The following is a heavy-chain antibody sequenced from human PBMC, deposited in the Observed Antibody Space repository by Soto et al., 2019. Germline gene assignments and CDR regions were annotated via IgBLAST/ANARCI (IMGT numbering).Heavy chain of an antibody. Sequence: GGFLRLSCAGSGFTLSDHYIDWVRQAPGKGLEWVGRSRDKAQGYSIIYYADSVKGRFTISRDNAKNSLYLQMNSLRAEDTAVYYCNSAVDYWGQGTLVTVSS. CDR2: SRDKAQGYSII. J-gene: IGHJ4*02. CDR3: NSAVDY. V-gene: IGHV3-72*01. CDR1: GFTLSDHY.